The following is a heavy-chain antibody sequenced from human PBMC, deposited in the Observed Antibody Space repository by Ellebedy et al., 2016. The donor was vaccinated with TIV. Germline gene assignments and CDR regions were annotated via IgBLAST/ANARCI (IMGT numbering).Heavy chain of an antibody. D-gene: IGHD4-23*01. CDR3: ARERLYGGIDF. Sequence: GESLKISCAASGFTVSSNYMSWVRQAPGKGLEWVSVIYSGGSTYYADSVKGRFTISRDNSKNTLYLQMNSLRVEDTAVYYCARERLYGGIDFWGQGTLVTVSS. CDR1: GFTVSSNY. V-gene: IGHV3-66*01. J-gene: IGHJ4*02. CDR2: IYSGGST.